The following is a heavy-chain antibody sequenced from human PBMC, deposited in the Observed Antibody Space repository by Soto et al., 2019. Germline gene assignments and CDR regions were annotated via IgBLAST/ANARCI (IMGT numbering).Heavy chain of an antibody. Sequence: QVQLVQSGAEVKKPGASVKVSCKASGYTFTSYGISWVRQAPGQGLEWMGWISAYNGNTNYEQKLQGRVTMTTDTSTSTAYMELRSLRSDDTAVYYCARDLKIPGGDYGGNEPIDYWGQGTLVTVSS. D-gene: IGHD4-17*01. CDR3: ARDLKIPGGDYGGNEPIDY. CDR1: GYTFTSYG. V-gene: IGHV1-18*01. J-gene: IGHJ4*02. CDR2: ISAYNGNT.